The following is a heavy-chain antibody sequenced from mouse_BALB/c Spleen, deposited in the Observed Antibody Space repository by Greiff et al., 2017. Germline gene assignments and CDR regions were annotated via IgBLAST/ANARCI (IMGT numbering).Heavy chain of an antibody. D-gene: IGHD2-4*01. J-gene: IGHJ4*01. Sequence: EVKLQESGPGLVKPSQSLSLTCTVTGYSITSDYAWNWIRQFPGNKLEWMGYISYSGSTSYNPSLKSRISITRDTSKNQFFLQLNSVTTEDTATYYCARRGTIYYDYDGYAMDYWGQGTSVTVSS. CDR3: ARRGTIYYDYDGYAMDY. V-gene: IGHV3-2*02. CDR2: ISYSGST. CDR1: GYSITSDYA.